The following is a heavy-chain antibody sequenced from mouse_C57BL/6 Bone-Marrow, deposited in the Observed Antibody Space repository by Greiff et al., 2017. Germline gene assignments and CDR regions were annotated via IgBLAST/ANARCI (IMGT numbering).Heavy chain of an antibody. CDR3: ARGLLRWGAMDY. J-gene: IGHJ4*01. D-gene: IGHD1-1*01. Sequence: VQLQQSGPELVKPGASVKMSCKASGYTFTDYNMHWVKQSHGKSLEWIGYINPNNGGTSYNQKFKGKATLTVNKSSSTAYMQRRSLTSEDAAVYYCARGLLRWGAMDYWGQGTSVTVSS. CDR2: INPNNGGT. V-gene: IGHV1-22*01. CDR1: GYTFTDYN.